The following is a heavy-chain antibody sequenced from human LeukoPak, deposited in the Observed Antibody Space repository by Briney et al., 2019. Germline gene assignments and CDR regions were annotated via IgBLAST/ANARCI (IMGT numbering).Heavy chain of an antibody. V-gene: IGHV3-21*01. CDR1: GFTFSSYS. Sequence: GGSLRLSCAASGFTFSSYSMNWVRQAPGKGLEWVSSISSSSSYIYYADSVKGRFTISRDNSKNTLYLQMNSLRAEDTAVYYCARGAKWLVRDVFDIWGQGTMVTVSS. CDR3: ARGAKWLVRDVFDI. J-gene: IGHJ3*02. D-gene: IGHD6-19*01. CDR2: ISSSSSYI.